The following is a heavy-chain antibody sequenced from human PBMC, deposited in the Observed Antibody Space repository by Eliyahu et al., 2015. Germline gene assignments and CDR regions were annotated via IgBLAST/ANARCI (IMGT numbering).Heavy chain of an antibody. Sequence: QAQLVQSGAEVKRPGASVKVSCQASGYXFTPHYIPWVRQAPGQGPEWMGCISTSSGGTSYAQEFQGRVTMTRDTSIDTAYMELSSLRSDDTAVYYCARNGIYSRDFDALDLWGQGTVVTVSS. CDR2: ISTSSGGT. D-gene: IGHD3-22*01. V-gene: IGHV1-2*02. CDR1: GYXFTPHY. CDR3: ARNGIYSRDFDALDL. J-gene: IGHJ3*01.